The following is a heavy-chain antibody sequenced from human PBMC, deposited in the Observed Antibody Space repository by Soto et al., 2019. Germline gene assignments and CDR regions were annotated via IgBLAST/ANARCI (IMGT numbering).Heavy chain of an antibody. J-gene: IGHJ6*02. CDR1: GGSFSGYY. CDR2: INHSGST. D-gene: IGHD6-19*01. CDR3: ARGSAVAGKVGNGMDV. V-gene: IGHV4-34*01. Sequence: PSECLSLTCAVDGGSFSGYYWSGIRQPPGKGLEWIGEINHSGSTNYNPSLKSRVTISVDTSKNQFSLKLSSVTAADTAVYYCARGSAVAGKVGNGMDVWGQGTTVTVSS.